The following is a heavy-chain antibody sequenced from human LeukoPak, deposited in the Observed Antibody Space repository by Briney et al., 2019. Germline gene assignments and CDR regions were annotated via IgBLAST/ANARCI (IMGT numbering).Heavy chain of an antibody. J-gene: IGHJ5*02. CDR2: IYYSGST. D-gene: IGHD7-27*01. Sequence: SETLSLTCTVSGGSISSGDYYWSWIRQPPGKGLEWIGYIYYSGSTHYNPSLKSRVTISVDTSKNQFSLKLSSVTAADTAVYYCARDAHWGLGWFDPWGQGTLVTVSS. CDR3: ARDAHWGLGWFDP. V-gene: IGHV4-30-4*08. CDR1: GGSISSGDYY.